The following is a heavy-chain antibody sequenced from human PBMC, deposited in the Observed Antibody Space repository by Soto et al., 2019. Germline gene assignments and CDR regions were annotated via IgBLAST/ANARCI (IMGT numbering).Heavy chain of an antibody. D-gene: IGHD3-3*01. CDR2: IYYSGST. V-gene: IGHV4-59*01. J-gene: IGHJ6*03. CDR3: ARAPLLEWLTGYMDV. Sequence: SETLSLTCTVSGGSISSYYWSWIRQPPGKGLEWIGYIYYSGSTNYNPSLKSRVTISVDTSKNQFSLKLSSVTAADTAVYYCARAPLLEWLTGYMDVWGKGTTVTVSS. CDR1: GGSISSYY.